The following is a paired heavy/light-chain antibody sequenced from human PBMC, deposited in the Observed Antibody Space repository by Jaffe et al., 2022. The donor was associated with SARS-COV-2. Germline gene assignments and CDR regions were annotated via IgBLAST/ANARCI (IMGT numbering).Heavy chain of an antibody. CDR2: IKQDGSEK. D-gene: IGHD2-8*01. V-gene: IGHV3-7*01. CDR1: GFTFSSYW. J-gene: IGHJ3*02. CDR3: ARIGYCTNGVCSSGGEGAFDI. Sequence: EVQLVESGGGLVQPGGSLRLSCAASGFTFSSYWMSWVRQAPGKGLEWVANIKQDGSEKYYVDSVKGRFTISRDNAKNSLYLQMNSLRAEDTAVYYCARIGYCTNGVCSSGGEGAFDIWGQGTMVTVSS.
Light chain of an antibody. CDR3: QAWDSRGWV. CDR1: KLGDKY. V-gene: IGLV3-1*01. J-gene: IGLJ3*02. CDR2: QDS. Sequence: SYELTQPPSVSVSPGQTASITCSGDKLGDKYACWYQQKPGQSPVLVIYQDSKRPSGIPERFSGSNSGNTATLTISGTQAMDEADYYCQAWDSRGWVFGGGTKLTVL.